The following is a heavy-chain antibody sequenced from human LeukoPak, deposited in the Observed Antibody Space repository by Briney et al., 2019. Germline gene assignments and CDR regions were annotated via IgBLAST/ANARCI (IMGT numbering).Heavy chain of an antibody. Sequence: SETLSLTCTVSGGSISSYYWSWIRQPPGKGLEWIGYISFSGSTNYNPSLRSRVTISGDTSKNQFSLKLNSVTAAGTAVYYCARDHIVGAPRRAFDVWGQGTMVTVSS. V-gene: IGHV4-59*01. CDR3: ARDHIVGAPRRAFDV. J-gene: IGHJ3*01. D-gene: IGHD1-26*01. CDR2: ISFSGST. CDR1: GGSISSYY.